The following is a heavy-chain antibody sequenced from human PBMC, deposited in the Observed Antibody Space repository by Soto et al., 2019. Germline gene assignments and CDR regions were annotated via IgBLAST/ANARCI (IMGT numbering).Heavy chain of an antibody. CDR2: INHSGST. Sequence: SETLSLTCAIYGGSFSGYYWSWLRQPPGKGLEWIGEINHSGSTNYNPALKRRVTIAVDTSKNQFSLKLCSVPAADPAVYSCARNPYYDIFSVYYHPSDFDFWGRGTLVT. CDR3: ARNPYYDIFSVYYHPSDFDF. CDR1: GGSFSGYY. V-gene: IGHV4-34*01. J-gene: IGHJ4*02. D-gene: IGHD3-9*01.